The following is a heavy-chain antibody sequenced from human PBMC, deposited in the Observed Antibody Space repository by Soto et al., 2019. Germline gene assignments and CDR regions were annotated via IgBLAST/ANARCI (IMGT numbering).Heavy chain of an antibody. D-gene: IGHD3-10*01. J-gene: IGHJ6*02. CDR2: IIPIFGTA. CDR1: GGTFSSYA. CDR3: ARSRRDPYYYGSREYYYGMDV. Sequence: SVKVSCKASGGTFSSYAISWVRQAPGQGLEWMGGIIPIFGTANYAQKFQGRVTITADESTSTAYMELSSLRSEDTAVYYCARSRRDPYYYGSREYYYGMDVWGQATTVTVSS. V-gene: IGHV1-69*13.